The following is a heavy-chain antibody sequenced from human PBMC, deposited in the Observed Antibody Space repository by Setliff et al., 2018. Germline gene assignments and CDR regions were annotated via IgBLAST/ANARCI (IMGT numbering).Heavy chain of an antibody. V-gene: IGHV4-38-2*01. Sequence: SETLSLTCRVSGYSIGSDYFWAWVRQPPGKGLEWVATIKHGGTTYYNPSLRSRVIISVYASKNAFSLRLNSVTAADTAVYYCARAAGYSSSWYHYYYGMDVWGQGTTVTISS. D-gene: IGHD6-13*01. J-gene: IGHJ6*02. CDR2: IKHGGTT. CDR1: GYSIGSDYF. CDR3: ARAAGYSSSWYHYYYGMDV.